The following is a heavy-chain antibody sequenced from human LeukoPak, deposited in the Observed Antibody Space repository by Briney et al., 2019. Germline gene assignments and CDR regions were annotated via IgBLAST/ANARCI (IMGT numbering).Heavy chain of an antibody. V-gene: IGHV3-23*01. D-gene: IGHD3-10*01. J-gene: IGHJ6*02. Sequence: PGGSLRLSCAASGFTFSSYAMSWVRQAPGKGLEWVSAISGSVGSTYYPDSVKGRFTISRDNSKNTLYLQMNSLRAEDTAVYYCARTPDYYGSGSQYYRYYYYGMDVWGQGTTVTVSS. CDR3: ARTPDYYGSGSQYYRYYYYGMDV. CDR2: ISGSVGST. CDR1: GFTFSSYA.